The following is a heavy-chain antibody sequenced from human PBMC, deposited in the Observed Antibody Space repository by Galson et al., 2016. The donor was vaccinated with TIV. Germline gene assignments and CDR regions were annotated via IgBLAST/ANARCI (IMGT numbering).Heavy chain of an antibody. CDR1: GFTFSSYG. V-gene: IGHV3-33*01. D-gene: IGHD2-15*01. Sequence: SLRLSCAASGFTFSSYGMHWVRQAPGKGLEWVGVIRYDGNTKNYADFARGQFTISRDNTKNTLYLQMNSLRVEDTAVYYCARDCNGDNCYSSPMYFDYWGQGALVTVSS. J-gene: IGHJ4*02. CDR3: ARDCNGDNCYSSPMYFDY. CDR2: IRYDGNTK.